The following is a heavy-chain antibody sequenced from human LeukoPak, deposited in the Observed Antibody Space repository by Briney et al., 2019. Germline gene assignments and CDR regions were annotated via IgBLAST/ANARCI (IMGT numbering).Heavy chain of an antibody. D-gene: IGHD6-6*01. Sequence: GGSLRLSCAASGFTFSSYAMSWVRQAPGKGLEWVSAISGSGGSTYYADSVKGRFTISRDNSKNTLYLQMNSLRAEDTAVYYCARDDSSSGGSDYWGQGTLVTVSS. CDR1: GFTFSSYA. J-gene: IGHJ4*02. V-gene: IGHV3-23*01. CDR2: ISGSGGST. CDR3: ARDDSSSGGSDY.